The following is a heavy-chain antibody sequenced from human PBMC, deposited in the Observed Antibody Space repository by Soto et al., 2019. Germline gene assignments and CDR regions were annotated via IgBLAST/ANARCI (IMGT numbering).Heavy chain of an antibody. D-gene: IGHD3-3*01. J-gene: IGHJ6*03. CDR3: ARQPFLDDYYYYMDV. CDR2: IYPGDSDT. V-gene: IGHV5-51*01. Sequence: GESLKISCKGSGYSFTSYWIGWVRQMPGKGLEWMGIIYPGDSDTRYSPSFQGQVTISADKSISTAYLQWSSLKASDTAMYYCARQPFLDDYYYYMDVWGKGTTVTVSS. CDR1: GYSFTSYW.